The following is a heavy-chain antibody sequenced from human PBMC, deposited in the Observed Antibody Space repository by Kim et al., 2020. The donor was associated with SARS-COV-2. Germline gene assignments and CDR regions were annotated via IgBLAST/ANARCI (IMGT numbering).Heavy chain of an antibody. CDR1: GGSFSGYY. CDR2: INHSGST. CDR3: ARSSRSSYYYGSGIDY. D-gene: IGHD3-10*01. V-gene: IGHV4-34*01. Sequence: SETLSLTCAVYGGSFSGYYWSWIRQPPGKGLEWIGEINHSGSTNYNPSLKSRVTISVDTSKNQFSLKLSSVTAADTAVYYCARSSRSSYYYGSGIDYWGQGTLVTVSS. J-gene: IGHJ4*02.